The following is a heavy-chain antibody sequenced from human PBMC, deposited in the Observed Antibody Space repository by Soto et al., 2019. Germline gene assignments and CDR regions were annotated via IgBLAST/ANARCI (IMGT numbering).Heavy chain of an antibody. CDR3: AKASSSWVGSSSSHFDY. CDR2: ISGSGGST. Sequence: EVQLLESGGGLVQPGGSLRLSCAASGFTFSSYAMSWVRQAPGKGLEWVSAISGSGGSTYYADSVKGRFTIYRDNSKKTVSLHMNSLRAEDTAVYYCAKASSSWVGSSSSHFDYWGQGTLVTVSS. J-gene: IGHJ4*02. V-gene: IGHV3-23*01. D-gene: IGHD6-6*01. CDR1: GFTFSSYA.